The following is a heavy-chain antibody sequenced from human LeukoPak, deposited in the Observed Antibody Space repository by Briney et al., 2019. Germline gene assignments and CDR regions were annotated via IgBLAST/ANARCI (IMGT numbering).Heavy chain of an antibody. D-gene: IGHD2/OR15-2a*01. Sequence: SETLSLTCAVSGGSFSDYYWSWIRQPPGKGLEWIGETNHGGDTNYNSSLQSRVTLSVDTSRKQFSLILSSVTAADTAIYYCASHKYPVQAFDIWGQGTMVTVSS. CDR1: GGSFSDYY. J-gene: IGHJ3*02. CDR2: TNHGGDT. V-gene: IGHV4-34*01. CDR3: ASHKYPVQAFDI.